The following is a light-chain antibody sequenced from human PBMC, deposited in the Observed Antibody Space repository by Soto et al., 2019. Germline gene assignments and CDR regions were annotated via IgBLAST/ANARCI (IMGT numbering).Light chain of an antibody. CDR1: SSNIGAGYD. J-gene: IGLJ1*01. CDR2: GNS. CDR3: HSYDSSLSGYV. V-gene: IGLV1-40*01. Sequence: QSVLTQPPSVSGAPGQRVTISCTGSSSNIGAGYDVHWYQQLPGTAPKLLIYGNSNRPSGVPDRFSGSKSGTSASLAITGLQAEDEADYYCHSYDSSLSGYVFRTGTKLTVL.